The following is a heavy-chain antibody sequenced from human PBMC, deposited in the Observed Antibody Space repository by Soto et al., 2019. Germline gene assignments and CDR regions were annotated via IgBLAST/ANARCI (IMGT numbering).Heavy chain of an antibody. J-gene: IGHJ3*02. D-gene: IGHD3-3*01. CDR1: GGSFSGGGYY. V-gene: IGHV4-31*03. CDR3: ARTSIFGVVLNAFDI. Sequence: SETLSLTCTVSGGSFSGGGYYWSWIRQHPGKGVEWVGCISYSGNTKYKPSLQSRSTISVDTSENQSSLRLTSVTAADTAIYFCARTSIFGVVLNAFDIWGQGTLVTVSS. CDR2: ISYSGNT.